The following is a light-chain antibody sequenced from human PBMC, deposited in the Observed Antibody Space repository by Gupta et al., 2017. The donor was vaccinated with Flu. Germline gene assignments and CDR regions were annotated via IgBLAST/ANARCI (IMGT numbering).Light chain of an antibody. CDR3: NCRAIHGNHLG. J-gene: IGLJ3*02. V-gene: IGLV3-19*01. CDR1: SLRSYY. CDR2: RRD. Sequence: SSELTQDPAVSVALGQTVRITCQGDSLRSYYTSWYQQKPGQAPIRGKERRDGRPSGIPDRFAGSTSREKDSWIITGAQAEDEAVDDCNCRAIHGNHLGFGGGTKMTVL.